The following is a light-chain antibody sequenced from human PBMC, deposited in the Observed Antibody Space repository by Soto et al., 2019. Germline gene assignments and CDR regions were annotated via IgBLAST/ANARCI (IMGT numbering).Light chain of an antibody. Sequence: IQMTQSPSTLSASVGDRVIITCRASQSISGWLAWYQQKPGKAPKLLIYDASSLESGVPSRFSGSGSGTEFTLTISNLQPDDFATYYCQQYNSYSTFGPGTKVDVK. V-gene: IGKV1-5*01. J-gene: IGKJ3*01. CDR3: QQYNSYST. CDR2: DAS. CDR1: QSISGW.